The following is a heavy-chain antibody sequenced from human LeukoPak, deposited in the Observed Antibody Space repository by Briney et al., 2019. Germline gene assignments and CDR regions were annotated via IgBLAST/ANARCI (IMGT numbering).Heavy chain of an antibody. CDR2: INPSGGST. Sequence: ASVKVSCKASGYTFTSYFMHWVRQAPAQGLDWMGIINPSGGSTSYAQKFQGRVTMTRDTSTSTVYMELSSLRSEDTAVYYCARDSADYGYYDYWGQGTLVTVSS. CDR1: GYTFTSYF. D-gene: IGHD4-17*01. CDR3: ARDSADYGYYDY. J-gene: IGHJ4*02. V-gene: IGHV1-46*01.